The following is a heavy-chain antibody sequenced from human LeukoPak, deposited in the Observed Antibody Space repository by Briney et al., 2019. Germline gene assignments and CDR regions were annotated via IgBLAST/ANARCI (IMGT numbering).Heavy chain of an antibody. CDR3: AKGADYYYDSTTLDY. CDR1: GFTFSDYY. D-gene: IGHD3-22*01. CDR2: IRYDGSNK. V-gene: IGHV3-30*02. Sequence: GGSLRLSCAASGFTFSDYYMSWVRQAPGKGLEWVAFIRYDGSNKYYADSVKGRFTISRDNSKNTLYLQMNSLRAEDTAVYYCAKGADYYYDSTTLDYWGQGTLVTVSS. J-gene: IGHJ4*02.